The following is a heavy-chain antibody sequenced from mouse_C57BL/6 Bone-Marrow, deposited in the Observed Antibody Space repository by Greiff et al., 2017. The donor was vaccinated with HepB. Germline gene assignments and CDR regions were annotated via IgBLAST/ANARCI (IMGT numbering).Heavy chain of an antibody. J-gene: IGHJ4*01. CDR1: GYTFTTYP. V-gene: IGHV1-47*01. CDR3: ARRGNYVYYYAMDY. CDR2: FHPYNDDT. Sequence: VQRVESGAELVKPGASVKMSCKASGYTFTTYPIEWMKQNHGKSLEWIGNFHPYNDDTKYNEKFKGKATLTVEKSSSTVYLELSRLTSDDSAVYYCARRGNYVYYYAMDYWGQGTSVTVSS. D-gene: IGHD2-1*01.